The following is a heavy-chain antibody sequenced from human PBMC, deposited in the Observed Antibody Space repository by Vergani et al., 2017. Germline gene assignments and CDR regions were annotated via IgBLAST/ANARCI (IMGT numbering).Heavy chain of an antibody. Sequence: QVQLVQSGAEVKKPGSSVKVSCKASGGTFSSYAISWVRQAPGQGLEWMGGISPIFGTANYAQKFQGRVTITADESTSTAYMELSSLRSEDTAVYYCARSMVRGVNTPYYFDYWGQGTLVTVSS. CDR1: GGTFSSYA. CDR2: ISPIFGTA. D-gene: IGHD3-10*01. CDR3: ARSMVRGVNTPYYFDY. J-gene: IGHJ4*02. V-gene: IGHV1-69*12.